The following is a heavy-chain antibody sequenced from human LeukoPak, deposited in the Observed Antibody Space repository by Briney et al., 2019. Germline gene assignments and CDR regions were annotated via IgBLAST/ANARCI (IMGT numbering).Heavy chain of an antibody. Sequence: PSETLSLTCTVSGYSISSGYYWSWIRQPPGKGLEWIGSIYHSGSTYYNPSLKSRVTISVDTSKNQFSLKLSSVTAADTAVYYCATPGLSGGWYWFDPWGQGTLVTVSS. CDR2: IYHSGST. D-gene: IGHD6-19*01. J-gene: IGHJ5*02. CDR1: GYSISSGYY. CDR3: ATPGLSGGWYWFDP. V-gene: IGHV4-38-2*02.